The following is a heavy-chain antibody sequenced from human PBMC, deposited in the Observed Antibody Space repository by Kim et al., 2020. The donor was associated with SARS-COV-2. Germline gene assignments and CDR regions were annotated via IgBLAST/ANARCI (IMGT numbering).Heavy chain of an antibody. J-gene: IGHJ6*02. D-gene: IGHD3-9*01. CDR2: ISYDGSNK. CDR3: AGPNDYDILTGHHYYYGMDV. CDR1: GFTFSSYA. Sequence: GGSLRLSCAASGFTFSSYAMHWVRQAPGKGLEWVAVISYDGSNKYYADSVKGRFTISRDNSKNTLYLQMNSLRAEDTAVYYCAGPNDYDILTGHHYYYGMDVWGQGTTVTVSS. V-gene: IGHV3-30*04.